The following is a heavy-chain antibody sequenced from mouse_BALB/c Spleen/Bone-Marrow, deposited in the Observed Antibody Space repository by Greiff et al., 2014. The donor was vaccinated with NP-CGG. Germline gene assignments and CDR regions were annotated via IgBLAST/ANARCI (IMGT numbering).Heavy chain of an antibody. CDR3: ARHHRYAYYFDY. V-gene: IGHV1S130*01. CDR2: IHPNSGNT. CDR1: GYTFTNSW. Sequence: VQLQQSGSVLVRPGASVRLSCKASGYTFTNSWIHWAKQRPGQGLEWIGEIHPNSGNTNYNEKFMGKATLTVDTSSSTAYVDLSSLTSEDSSVYYCARHHRYAYYFDYWGQGTTLTVSS. J-gene: IGHJ2*01. D-gene: IGHD2-14*01.